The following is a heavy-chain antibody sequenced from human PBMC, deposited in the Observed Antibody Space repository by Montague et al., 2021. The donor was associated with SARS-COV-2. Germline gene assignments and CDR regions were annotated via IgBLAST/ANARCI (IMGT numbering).Heavy chain of an antibody. V-gene: IGHV2-70*11. CDR3: ARSPRTLCFDY. J-gene: IGHJ4*02. CDR1: GFSLSTSGMC. Sequence: PALVKPTQTLTLTCTFSGFSLSTSGMCVSWIRQPPGKALEWLARIDWDDDKYYSTPLKTRLTISKDTSKNQVVLTMTNMDPVDTATYYCARSPRTLCFDYWGQGTLVTVSS. CDR2: IDWDDDK.